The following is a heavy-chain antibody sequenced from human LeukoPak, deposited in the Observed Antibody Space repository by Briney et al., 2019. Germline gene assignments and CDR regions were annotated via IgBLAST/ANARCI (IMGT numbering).Heavy chain of an antibody. V-gene: IGHV4-39*01. CDR2: IYYSGST. D-gene: IGHD3-22*01. J-gene: IGHJ1*01. CDR1: GNSIRSSSYY. CDR3: ASRYYYDTRGYFLH. Sequence: PSETLSLTCTVSGNSIRSSSYYWGWIRQSPERGLEWIGSIYYSGSTYYSASFKSRVTISVDTSQNQFSLKLRSVTAADRAVYYCASRYYYDTRGYFLHWGQGTLVTVSS.